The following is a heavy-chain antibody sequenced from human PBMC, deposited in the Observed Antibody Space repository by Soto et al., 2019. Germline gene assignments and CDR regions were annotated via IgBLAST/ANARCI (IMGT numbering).Heavy chain of an antibody. CDR3: VTAKKYYDSSGQFDY. D-gene: IGHD3-22*01. V-gene: IGHV1-24*01. CDR1: GYTLTELS. CDR2: FDPEDGET. J-gene: IGHJ4*02. Sequence: QVQLVQSGAEVKKPGASVKVSCKVSGYTLTELSMHWVRQAPGNGLEWMGGFDPEDGETIYAQKFQGRVTMTEDTSTDTAYRELSSLRSEDTAVYYCVTAKKYYDSSGQFDYWGQGTLVTVSS.